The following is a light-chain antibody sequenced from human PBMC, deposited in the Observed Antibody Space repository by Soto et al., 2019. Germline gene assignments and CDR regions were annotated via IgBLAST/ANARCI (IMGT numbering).Light chain of an antibody. V-gene: IGKV3-11*01. Sequence: EIVMTQSPATLSVSPGERDTLYCKASQRISSNLAWYQQTPGQPPRLLIYGASVRATGTPARFSGSGSGTAFTLTIRSLEPEEFALYYCQQRSTWPPVGQGTKVDIK. CDR2: GAS. CDR3: QQRSTWPP. CDR1: QRISSN. J-gene: IGKJ1*01.